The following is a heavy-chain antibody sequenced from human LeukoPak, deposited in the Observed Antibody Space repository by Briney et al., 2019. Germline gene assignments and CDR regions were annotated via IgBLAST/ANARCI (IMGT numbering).Heavy chain of an antibody. CDR3: ARAHPRYYYYF. CDR1: GFTFSSYA. J-gene: IGHJ4*02. CDR2: ISYDGSNK. V-gene: IGHV3-30*04. D-gene: IGHD1-14*01. Sequence: GSLRLSCAASGFTFSSYAMHWVRQAPGKGLEWVAVISYDGSNKYYADSVKGRFTISRDNAKNSLYLQMNSLRAEDTAVYYCARAHPRYYYYFWGQGTLVTVSS.